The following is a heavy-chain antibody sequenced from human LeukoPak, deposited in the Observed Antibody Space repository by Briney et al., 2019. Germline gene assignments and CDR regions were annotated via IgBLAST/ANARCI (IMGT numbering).Heavy chain of an antibody. Sequence: ASVKVSCKASGGTFSSYAISWVRQAPGQGLEWMGGIIPIFGTANYAQKFQGRVTITADESTSTACMELSSLRSEDTAVYYCASQQLGYCSSTSCYFDYWGQGTLVTVSS. V-gene: IGHV1-69*13. J-gene: IGHJ4*02. D-gene: IGHD2-2*01. CDR1: GGTFSSYA. CDR3: ASQQLGYCSSTSCYFDY. CDR2: IIPIFGTA.